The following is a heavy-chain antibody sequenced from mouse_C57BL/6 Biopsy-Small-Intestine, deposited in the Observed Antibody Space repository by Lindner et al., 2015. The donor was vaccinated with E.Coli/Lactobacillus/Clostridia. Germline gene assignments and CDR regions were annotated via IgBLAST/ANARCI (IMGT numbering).Heavy chain of an antibody. CDR1: GYTFTNYY. J-gene: IGHJ3*01. CDR2: IYPNNGGT. CDR3: APLYYRYEGFAY. V-gene: IGHV1-34*02. D-gene: IGHD2-14*01. Sequence: VQLQESGPELVKPGDSVKMSCKASGYTFTNYYMDWVKQSHGKSLEWIGYIYPNNGGTSYNQKFKGKATLTVDKSSSTAYMELHSLTSEDSAVYYCAPLYYRYEGFAYWGQGTLVTVSA.